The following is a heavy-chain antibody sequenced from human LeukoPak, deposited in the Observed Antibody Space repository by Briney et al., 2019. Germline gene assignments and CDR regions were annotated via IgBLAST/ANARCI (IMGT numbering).Heavy chain of an antibody. CDR3: ARGLSQYYDFWSGYYYYYYMDV. V-gene: IGHV1-24*01. D-gene: IGHD3-3*01. CDR1: GYTLTELS. Sequence: GASVKVSCKVSGYTLTELSMHWVRQAPGKGLEWMGGFDPEDGETIYAQKFQGRVTMTEDTSTDTAYMELRSLRSEDTAVYYCARGLSQYYDFWSGYYYYYYMDVWGKGTTVTVSS. CDR2: FDPEDGET. J-gene: IGHJ6*03.